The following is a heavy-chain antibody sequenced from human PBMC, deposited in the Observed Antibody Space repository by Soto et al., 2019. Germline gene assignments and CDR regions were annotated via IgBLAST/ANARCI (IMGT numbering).Heavy chain of an antibody. D-gene: IGHD3-16*01. CDR1: GFTFSDYY. Sequence: PGGSLRLSCAASGFTFSDYYFTWIRQAPGKGLEWVSYISFSGSTIYYADSVKGRFTISRDNAKNSLYLQMNNLRPEDTAVYYCAGGDSGSFDYWGRGTLVTVSS. V-gene: IGHV3-11*01. J-gene: IGHJ4*02. CDR3: AGGDSGSFDY. CDR2: ISFSGSTI.